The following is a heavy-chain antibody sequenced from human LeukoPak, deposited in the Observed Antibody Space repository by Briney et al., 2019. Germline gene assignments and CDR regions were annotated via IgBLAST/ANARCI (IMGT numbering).Heavy chain of an antibody. CDR3: AKGSSGWRSDY. CDR2: ISGSGGGT. Sequence: GGSLRPSCAASGFTFSSYAMSWVRQAPGKGLEWVSAISGSGGGTYYADSVKGRFTISRDNSKNTLYLQMNSLRAEDTAVYYCAKGSSGWRSDYWGQGTLVTVSS. D-gene: IGHD6-19*01. J-gene: IGHJ4*02. V-gene: IGHV3-23*01. CDR1: GFTFSSYA.